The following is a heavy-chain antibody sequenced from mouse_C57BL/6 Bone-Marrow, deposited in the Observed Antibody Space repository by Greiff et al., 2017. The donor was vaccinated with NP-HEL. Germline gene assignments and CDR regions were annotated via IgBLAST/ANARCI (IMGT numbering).Heavy chain of an antibody. CDR2: ISSGGDYI. CDR1: GFTFSSYA. V-gene: IGHV5-9-1*02. Sequence: EVKLMESGEGLVKPGGSLKLSCAASGFTFSSYAMSWVRQTPEKRLEWVAYISSGGDYIYYADTVKGRFTISRDNARNTLYLQMSSLKSEDTAMYYCTRGRGYYYPFDYWGQGTTLTVSS. J-gene: IGHJ2*01. CDR3: TRGRGYYYPFDY. D-gene: IGHD2-1*01.